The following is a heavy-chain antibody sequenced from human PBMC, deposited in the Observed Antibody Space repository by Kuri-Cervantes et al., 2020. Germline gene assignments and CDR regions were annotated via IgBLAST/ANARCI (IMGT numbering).Heavy chain of an antibody. J-gene: IGHJ6*02. D-gene: IGHD3-3*01. CDR2: IGTAGDT. CDR1: GFTFSSYD. CDR3: AKDHKTIFGVVIIDYYYYGMDV. Sequence: GESLKISCAASGFTFSSYDMHWVRQATGKGLEWVSAIGTAGDTYYPGSVKGRFTISRENAKNSLYLQMNSLRAGDTAVYYCAKDHKTIFGVVIIDYYYYGMDVWGQGTTVTVSS. V-gene: IGHV3-13*01.